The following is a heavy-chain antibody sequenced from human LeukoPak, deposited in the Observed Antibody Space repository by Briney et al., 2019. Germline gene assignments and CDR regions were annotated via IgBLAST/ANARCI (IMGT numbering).Heavy chain of an antibody. CDR3: ARDLLSCTGGYCAMVY. CDR2: INNDGRST. Sequence: PGGSLRLSCAASGFTFNNHWMHWVRQAPGKGLVWVSRINNDGRSTAYADSVKGRFTISRDNAKNTLYPQLNSLRAEDTGVYYCARDLLSCTGGYCAMVYWGQGTLVTVSS. V-gene: IGHV3-74*01. J-gene: IGHJ4*02. D-gene: IGHD2-8*02. CDR1: GFTFNNHW.